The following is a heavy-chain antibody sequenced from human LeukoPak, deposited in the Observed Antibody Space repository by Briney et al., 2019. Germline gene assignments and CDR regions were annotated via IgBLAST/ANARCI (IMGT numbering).Heavy chain of an antibody. V-gene: IGHV6-1*01. J-gene: IGHJ5*02. D-gene: IGHD5-24*01. Sequence: SQTLSLTCAISGDSVSSNSTAWNWIRQSPSRGLEWLGRTYYRSKWYNDYAVSVKSRITINPDTSKNQFSLQLNSVTPEDTAVYYCARAGGYNWVNWFDPWGQGTLVTVSS. CDR1: GDSVSSNSTA. CDR2: TYYRSKWYN. CDR3: ARAGGYNWVNWFDP.